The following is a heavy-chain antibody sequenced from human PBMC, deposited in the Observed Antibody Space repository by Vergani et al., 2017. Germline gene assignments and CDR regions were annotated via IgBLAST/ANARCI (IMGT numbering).Heavy chain of an antibody. V-gene: IGHV3-30-3*01. D-gene: IGHD2-8*02. CDR2: ISYDGSNK. CDR1: GFTFSSYA. J-gene: IGHJ4*02. CDR3: AKDSYLRV. Sequence: QVQLVESGGGVVQPGRSLRLSCAASGFTFSSYAMHWVRQAPGKGLEWVAVISYDGSNKYYADSVKGRFTISRDNSKNTLYLQMNSLRAEDTAVYYCAKDSYLRVGGQGTLVTVSS.